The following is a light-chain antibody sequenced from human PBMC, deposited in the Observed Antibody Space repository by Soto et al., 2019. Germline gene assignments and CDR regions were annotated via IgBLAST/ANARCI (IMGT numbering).Light chain of an antibody. J-gene: IGLJ3*02. Sequence: QLVLTQSPSASASLGASVKLTCTLSSGHSSYAIAWHQQQPEKGPRYLMKLNSDGSHSKGDGIPDRFSGSSSGAERSLTISSLQFEDEADYYCQTWGTGILVFGGGTKLTVL. CDR2: LNSDGSH. CDR3: QTWGTGILV. CDR1: SGHSSYA. V-gene: IGLV4-69*01.